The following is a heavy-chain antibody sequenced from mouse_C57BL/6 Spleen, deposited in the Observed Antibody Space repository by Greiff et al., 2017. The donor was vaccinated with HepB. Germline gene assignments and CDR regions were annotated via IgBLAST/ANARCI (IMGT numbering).Heavy chain of an antibody. D-gene: IGHD2-14*01. CDR3: ARGYPY. CDR2: ISYDGSN. V-gene: IGHV3-6*01. Sequence: EVKLMESGPGLVKPSQSLSLTCSVTGYSITSGYYWNWIRQFPGNKLEWMGYISYDGSNNYNPSLKNRISITRDTSKNQFFLKLNSVTTEDTATYYCARGYPYWGQGTLVTVSA. J-gene: IGHJ3*01. CDR1: GYSITSGYY.